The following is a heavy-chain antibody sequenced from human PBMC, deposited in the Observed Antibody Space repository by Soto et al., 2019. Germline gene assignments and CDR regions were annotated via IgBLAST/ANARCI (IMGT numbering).Heavy chain of an antibody. V-gene: IGHV1-69*13. J-gene: IGHJ6*02. Sequence: GASVKVSCKASGGTFSSYAISWVRQAPGQGLEWMGGIIPIFGTANYAQKSQGRVTITADESTSTAYMELSSLRSEDTAVYYCAGPPELTRIYYYYGMDVWGQGTTVTVSS. CDR2: IIPIFGTA. CDR3: AGPPELTRIYYYYGMDV. D-gene: IGHD1-7*01. CDR1: GGTFSSYA.